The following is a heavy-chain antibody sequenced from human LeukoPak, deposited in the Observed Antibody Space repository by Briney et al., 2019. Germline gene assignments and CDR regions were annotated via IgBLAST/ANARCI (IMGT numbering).Heavy chain of an antibody. CDR2: ISAYNGNT. CDR3: ARHFRGIPAKNDY. V-gene: IGHV1-18*04. D-gene: IGHD3-10*01. J-gene: IGHJ4*02. CDR1: GYTFTGYY. Sequence: GASVKVSCKASGYTFTGYYMHWVRQAPGQGLEWMGWISAYNGNTNYAQKLQGRVTMTTDTSTSTAYMELRSLRSDDTAVYYCARHFRGIPAKNDYWGQGTLVTVSS.